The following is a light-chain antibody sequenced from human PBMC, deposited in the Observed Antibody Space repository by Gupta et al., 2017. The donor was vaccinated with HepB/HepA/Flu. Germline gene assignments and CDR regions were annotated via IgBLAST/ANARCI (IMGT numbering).Light chain of an antibody. CDR2: WAS. V-gene: IGKV4-1*01. Sequence: DIVMTQSPASLALSLGERATINCKSSPSVFYNSNNKNNLAWYQQKAGQPPKLLICWASTRESGVPDRFSGSGSGTDFTLTISSLQAEDVAVYYCQQDYSTPWTFGQGTKVEIK. CDR3: QQDYSTPWT. J-gene: IGKJ1*01. CDR1: PSVFYNSNNKNN.